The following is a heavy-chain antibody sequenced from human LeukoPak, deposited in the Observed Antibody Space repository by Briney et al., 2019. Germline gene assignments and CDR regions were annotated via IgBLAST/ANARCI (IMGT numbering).Heavy chain of an antibody. CDR2: MNPNSGNT. Sequence: ASVKVSCKASGYTFTSYDINWVRQATGQGLEWMGWMNPNSGNTGYAQKFQGRVTMTRNTSISTAYMELSSLRSEDTAVYYCAKRPSCSGGSCYHFDYWGQGTLVTVSS. V-gene: IGHV1-8*01. J-gene: IGHJ4*02. CDR3: AKRPSCSGGSCYHFDY. CDR1: GYTFTSYD. D-gene: IGHD2-15*01.